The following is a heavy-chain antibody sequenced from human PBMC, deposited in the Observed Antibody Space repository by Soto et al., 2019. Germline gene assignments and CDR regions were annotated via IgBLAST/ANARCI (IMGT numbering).Heavy chain of an antibody. CDR1: GVTLNSHN. CDR2: ISSSSSFR. D-gene: IGHD2-21*01. V-gene: IGHV3-21*01. Sequence: XGSLRLSCAASGVTLNSHNMSRVRQAPGKGLEWVSSISSSSSFRNYADSVKGRFSISRDNDKNLVYLQMDSLRAEDTAVYYCARDPPLSVLVVVATDDFWGQGPLVTVSS. CDR3: ARDPPLSVLVVVATDDF. J-gene: IGHJ4*02.